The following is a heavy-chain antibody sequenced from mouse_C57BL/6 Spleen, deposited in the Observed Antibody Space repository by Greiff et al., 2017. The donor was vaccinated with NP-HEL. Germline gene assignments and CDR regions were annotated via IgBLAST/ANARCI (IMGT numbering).Heavy chain of an antibody. J-gene: IGHJ2*01. Sequence: EVKLMESGGGLVKPGGSLKLSCAASGFTFTDYGMHWVRQAPEKGLEWVAYISSGSSTIYYADTVKGRFTISRDNAKNTLFLQMTSLRSEDTAMYYCARFFSPYYFDYWGQGTTLTVSS. V-gene: IGHV5-17*01. D-gene: IGHD6-1*01. CDR1: GFTFTDYG. CDR3: ARFFSPYYFDY. CDR2: ISSGSSTI.